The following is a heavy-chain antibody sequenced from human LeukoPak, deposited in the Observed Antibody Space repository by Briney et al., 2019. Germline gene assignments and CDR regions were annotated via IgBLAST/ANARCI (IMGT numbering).Heavy chain of an antibody. V-gene: IGHV4-34*01. Sequence: SETLSLTCAVYGGSFSGYYWRWLRQPPGKGLEWVGEINHSGSTNYNASLKSRVTISVDTSKNQFSLKLSSVTAADTAVYYCARDYCSSTSCFDYWGQGTLVTVSS. CDR1: GGSFSGYY. J-gene: IGHJ4*02. D-gene: IGHD2-2*01. CDR3: ARDYCSSTSCFDY. CDR2: INHSGST.